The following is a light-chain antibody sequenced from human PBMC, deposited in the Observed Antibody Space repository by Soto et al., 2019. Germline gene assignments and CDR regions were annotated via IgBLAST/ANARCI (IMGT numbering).Light chain of an antibody. CDR2: GAS. V-gene: IGKV3-20*01. CDR3: QQRNT. Sequence: EIVLTQSPGTLSLSPGERATLSCRASQSVSSSYLAWYQQKPGQAPRLLIYGASSRATGIPGRFSGSGSGTDFTLTISRLEPEDFAVYYCQQRNTFGQGTKLEIK. CDR1: QSVSSSY. J-gene: IGKJ2*01.